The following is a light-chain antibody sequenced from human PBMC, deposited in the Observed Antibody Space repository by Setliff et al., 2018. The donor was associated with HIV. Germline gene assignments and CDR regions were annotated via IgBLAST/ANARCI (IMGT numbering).Light chain of an antibody. CDR2: WAS. Sequence: DIVMTQSPDSLAVSLGERATITCKSSHNLFHSPIKKNDIAWYQQRPGQPPSVLISWASVREPGVPDRFSGSGSETDFTLTISNVQAEDVALYYCHQYYGIPHTFGGGTKVDIK. CDR1: HNLFHSPIKKND. J-gene: IGKJ4*01. V-gene: IGKV4-1*01. CDR3: HQYYGIPHT.